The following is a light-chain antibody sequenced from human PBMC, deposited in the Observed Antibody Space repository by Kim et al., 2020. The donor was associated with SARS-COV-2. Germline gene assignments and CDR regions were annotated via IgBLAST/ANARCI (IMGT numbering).Light chain of an antibody. CDR1: QTISRY. Sequence: LSLSPGDRATLSCRARQTISRYLAWYQQKPGQAPRLLIHDTSYRATGIPTRFSGSGSGTDFTLTISSLEPEDFAVYYCQQRSNWLFGGGTKVDIK. CDR2: DTS. CDR3: QQRSNWL. J-gene: IGKJ4*01. V-gene: IGKV3-11*01.